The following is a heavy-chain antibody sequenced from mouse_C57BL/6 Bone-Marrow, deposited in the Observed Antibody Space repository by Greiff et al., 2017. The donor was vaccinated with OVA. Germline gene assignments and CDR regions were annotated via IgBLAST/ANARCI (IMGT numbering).Heavy chain of an antibody. CDR1: GFNIKDDY. D-gene: IGHD5-1-1*01. CDR2: IDPENGDT. CDR3: TAYRY. Sequence: EVQLQQSGAELVRPGASVKLSCTASGFNIKDDYMHWVKERPEQGLEWIGWIDPENGDTEYATKFQGKATITADTSSKTVYLHLSSLTSEDTAVYYGTAYRYWGQGTTLTVSS. V-gene: IGHV14-4*01. J-gene: IGHJ2*01.